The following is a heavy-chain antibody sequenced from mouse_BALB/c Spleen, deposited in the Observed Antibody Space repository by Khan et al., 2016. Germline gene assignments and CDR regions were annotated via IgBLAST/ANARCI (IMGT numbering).Heavy chain of an antibody. D-gene: IGHD1-2*01. J-gene: IGHJ4*01. Sequence: MELVQSGPGLMKPGETLKLSCKASGFTFTNYAMNWVRQAPGKGLEWVGGISTDSGETTYADAVKGRFAFSLDTANSTVSLQSNNLNNEDTATYFCARFSLTPVMDYWGQGTSVTVSS. CDR2: ISTDSGET. CDR1: GFTFTNYA. CDR3: ARFSLTPVMDY. V-gene: IGHV9-3*02.